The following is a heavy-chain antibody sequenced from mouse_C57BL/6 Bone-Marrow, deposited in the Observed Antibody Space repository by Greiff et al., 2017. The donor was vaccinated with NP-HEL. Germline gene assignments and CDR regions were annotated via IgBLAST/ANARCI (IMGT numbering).Heavy chain of an antibody. CDR1: GYTFTSYW. V-gene: IGHV1-74*01. Sequence: QVQLQQPGAELVKPGASVKVSCKASGYTFTSYWMHWVKQSPGQGLEWIGRIHPSDSDTSYNQQFKGKATLPVNKSSSTAYMQLSRLTSEDSAVSYCAILYGPHYAMDYWGQGTSVTVTS. J-gene: IGHJ4*01. CDR3: AILYGPHYAMDY. CDR2: IHPSDSDT. D-gene: IGHD1-1*02.